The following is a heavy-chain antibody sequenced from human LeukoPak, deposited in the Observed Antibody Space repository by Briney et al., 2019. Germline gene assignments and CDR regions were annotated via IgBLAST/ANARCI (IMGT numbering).Heavy chain of an antibody. CDR2: IKQDGSEK. V-gene: IGHV3-7*01. D-gene: IGHD3-10*01. CDR1: GFTFSSYW. J-gene: IGHJ5*02. Sequence: GGSLRLSCAASGFTFSSYWMSWVRQAPGKGLEWVANIKQDGSEKYYVDSVKGRFTISRDNAKNSLYLQMNSLRAEGTAVYYCARRNSDYGSGSYYNNWFDPWGQGTLVTVSS. CDR3: ARRNSDYGSGSYYNNWFDP.